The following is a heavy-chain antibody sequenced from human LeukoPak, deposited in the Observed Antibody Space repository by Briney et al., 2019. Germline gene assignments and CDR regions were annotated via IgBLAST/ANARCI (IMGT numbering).Heavy chain of an antibody. Sequence: SVKVSCNAAGGTFSSYAISLVRQAPGQGLEWMGRIIPILGRANYAQKFQVRVTITAYKSTSTAYMELSILRPKDTAVYYYDRNPSGHNAFDIWGQGTMVTVSS. CDR1: GGTFSSYA. V-gene: IGHV1-69*04. D-gene: IGHD3-10*01. CDR2: IIPILGRA. CDR3: DRNPSGHNAFDI. J-gene: IGHJ3*02.